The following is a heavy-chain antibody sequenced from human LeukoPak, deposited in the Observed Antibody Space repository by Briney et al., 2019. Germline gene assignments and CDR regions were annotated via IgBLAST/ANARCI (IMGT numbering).Heavy chain of an antibody. V-gene: IGHV3-33*01. CDR3: ARADYQLLSPSYNWFDP. CDR2: IWYDGSNK. Sequence: PGRSLRLSCAASGFTFSSYGMHWVRRAPGKGLEWVAVIWYDGSNKYYADSVKGRFTISRDNSKNTLYLQMNSLRAEDTAVYYCARADYQLLSPSYNWFDPWGQGTLVTVSS. CDR1: GFTFSSYG. J-gene: IGHJ5*02. D-gene: IGHD2-2*01.